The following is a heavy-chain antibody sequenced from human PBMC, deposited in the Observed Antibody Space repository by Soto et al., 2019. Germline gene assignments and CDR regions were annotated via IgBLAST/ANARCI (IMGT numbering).Heavy chain of an antibody. CDR1: GYIFTSHW. V-gene: IGHV5-51*01. J-gene: IGHJ4*02. D-gene: IGHD5-18*01. CDR2: IYPGDSET. Sequence: GESLKISCKGSGYIFTSHWIGWVRQMPGKGLEWMGIIYPGDSETTYSPSFEGQVTISADNSKNTLYLQMNSLRAEDTAVYYCAKDGYTHGQPDYWGQGTLVTVSS. CDR3: AKDGYTHGQPDY.